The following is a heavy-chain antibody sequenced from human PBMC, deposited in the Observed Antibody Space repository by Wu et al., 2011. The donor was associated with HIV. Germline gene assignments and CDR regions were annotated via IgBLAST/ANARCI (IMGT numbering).Heavy chain of an antibody. CDR2: INPNSGGT. CDR1: GYTFTGYY. D-gene: IGHD3-3*01. J-gene: IGHJ4*02. Sequence: QVQLVQSGAEVKKPGSSVKVSCKASGYTFTGYYMHWVRQAPGQGLEWMGWINPNSGGTNYAQKFQGRVTMTRDTSISTAYMELSSLRSDDTAVYYCARVEARDFWSGYYDYWGQGTLVTSPQ. CDR3: ARVEARDFWSGYYDY. V-gene: IGHV1-2*02.